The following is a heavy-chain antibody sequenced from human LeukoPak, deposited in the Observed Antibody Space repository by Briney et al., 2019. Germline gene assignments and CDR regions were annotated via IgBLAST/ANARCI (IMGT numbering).Heavy chain of an antibody. CDR1: GFTFSSYS. CDR3: ARSSVVVPADSPFDY. V-gene: IGHV3-21*04. Sequence: GGSLRLSCAASGFTFSSYSTNWVRQAPGHGLEWVSSISSSSSYIYYADSVKGRFTISRDNAKNSLYLQMNSLRAEDTAVYYCARSSVVVPADSPFDYWGQGTLVTVSS. D-gene: IGHD2-2*01. J-gene: IGHJ4*02. CDR2: ISSSSSYI.